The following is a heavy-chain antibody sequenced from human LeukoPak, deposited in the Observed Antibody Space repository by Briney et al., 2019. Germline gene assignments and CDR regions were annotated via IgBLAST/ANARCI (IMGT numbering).Heavy chain of an antibody. Sequence: SETLSLTCTVSGGSISSYYWSWIRQPAGKGLEWIGRFYISGSTNYNPPLKSRVTMSVGTSKNQFSLRLNSVTAADTAVYYCARDFLLQSEGLFDYWGQGTLVTVSS. CDR1: GGSISSYY. CDR2: FYISGST. D-gene: IGHD4-11*01. CDR3: ARDFLLQSEGLFDY. J-gene: IGHJ4*02. V-gene: IGHV4-4*07.